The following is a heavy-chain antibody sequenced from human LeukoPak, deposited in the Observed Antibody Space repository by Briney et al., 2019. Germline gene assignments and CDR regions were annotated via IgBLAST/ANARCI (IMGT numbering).Heavy chain of an antibody. V-gene: IGHV4-30-2*01. Sequence: PSQTLSLTCAVSGGSISSGGYSWSWIRQPPGKGLEWIGYIYHSGSTYYNPSLKSRVTISVDRSKSQFSLKLSSVTAADTAVYYCASLTVTTGWFDPWGQGTLVTVSS. CDR2: IYHSGST. CDR3: ASLTVTTGWFDP. CDR1: GGSISSGGYS. J-gene: IGHJ5*02. D-gene: IGHD4-17*01.